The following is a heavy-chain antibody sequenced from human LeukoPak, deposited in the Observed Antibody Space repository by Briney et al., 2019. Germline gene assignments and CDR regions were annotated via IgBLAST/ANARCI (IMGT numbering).Heavy chain of an antibody. D-gene: IGHD1-26*01. CDR3: ARSIVGASPFDY. Sequence: SGPTLVNPTQTLTLTCTFSGFSLSTSGMCVSWIRQPPGKALEWLARIDWDDDKYYSTSLKTRLTIFKDTSKNQVVLTMTNMDPVDTATYYCARSIVGASPFDYWGQGTLVTVSS. CDR1: GFSLSTSGMC. J-gene: IGHJ4*02. V-gene: IGHV2-70*11. CDR2: IDWDDDK.